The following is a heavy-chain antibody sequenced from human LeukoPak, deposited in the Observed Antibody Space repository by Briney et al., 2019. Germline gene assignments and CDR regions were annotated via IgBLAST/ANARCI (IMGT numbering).Heavy chain of an antibody. CDR2: INHSGST. CDR1: GGSFSGYY. CDR3: PRRGPYYYGSGI. Sequence: PSETLSLTCAVYGGSFSGYYWSWIRQPPGKGLEWIGEINHSGSTNYNPSLKSRVTISVDTSKNQFSLKLSSVTAAETSVYYCPRRGPYYYGSGIWGKGTLVTVSS. V-gene: IGHV4-34*01. D-gene: IGHD3-10*01. J-gene: IGHJ4*02.